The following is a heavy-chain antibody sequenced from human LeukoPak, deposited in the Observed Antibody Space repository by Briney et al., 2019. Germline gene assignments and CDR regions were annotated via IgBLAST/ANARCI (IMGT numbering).Heavy chain of an antibody. J-gene: IGHJ4*02. CDR3: ARDPTALWFGES. D-gene: IGHD3-10*01. CDR2: IYYSGST. Sequence: PSETLSLTCTVSGGSISSYYWTWIRQPPGKGLEWIGYIYYSGSTNYNPSLKSRVTISVDTSKNQFSLKLSSVTAADTAVYYCARDPTALWFGESWGQGTLVTVSS. V-gene: IGHV4-59*12. CDR1: GGSISSYY.